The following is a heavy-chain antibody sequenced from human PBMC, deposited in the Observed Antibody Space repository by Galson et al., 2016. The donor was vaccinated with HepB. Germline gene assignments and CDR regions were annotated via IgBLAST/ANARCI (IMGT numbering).Heavy chain of an antibody. D-gene: IGHD2-15*01. Sequence: SLRLSCAASGFTFGDHYMDWVRQAPGKGLEWVGRTRNKTKSYTTEYAASVEGRFTISRDDSKNSLYLQMNSLRVEDTAIYYCVRDGQYCNGGSCYSGPDYYGMDVWGQGTTVTVSS. V-gene: IGHV3-72*01. CDR2: TRNKTKSYTT. CDR1: GFTFGDHY. CDR3: VRDGQYCNGGSCYSGPDYYGMDV. J-gene: IGHJ6*02.